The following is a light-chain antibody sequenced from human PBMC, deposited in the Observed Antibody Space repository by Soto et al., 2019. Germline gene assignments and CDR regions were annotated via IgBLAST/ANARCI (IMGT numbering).Light chain of an antibody. J-gene: IGLJ1*01. CDR2: SNT. V-gene: IGLV1-44*01. CDR1: SSNIGTNT. CDR3: TAWDNSLNGYV. Sequence: QSVLTQPPSASGTPGQRVTVSCSGSSSNIGTNTVNWYQQLPGTAPKLLIHSNTQRPSGVPDRFSGSKSGTSVSLAISGLQSDDEADYYCTAWDNSLNGYVFGTGTKLTVL.